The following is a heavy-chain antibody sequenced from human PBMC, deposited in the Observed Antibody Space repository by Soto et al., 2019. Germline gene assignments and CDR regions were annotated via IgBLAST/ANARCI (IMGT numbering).Heavy chain of an antibody. CDR2: ISYDGSNK. CDR1: GFTFSSYG. J-gene: IGHJ6*02. CDR3: ANLGLGPVDYYYGMDV. D-gene: IGHD7-27*01. Sequence: QVQLVESGGGVVQPGRSLRLSCAASGFTFSSYGMHWVRQAPGKGLEWVAVISYDGSNKYYADSVKGRFTISRDNSKNTLYLQMNSLRAEDTAVYYCANLGLGPVDYYYGMDVWGQGTAVTVSS. V-gene: IGHV3-30*18.